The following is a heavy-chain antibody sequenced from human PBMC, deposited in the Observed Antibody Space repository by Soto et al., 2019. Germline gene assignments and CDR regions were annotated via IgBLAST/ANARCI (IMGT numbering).Heavy chain of an antibody. J-gene: IGHJ1*01. D-gene: IGHD3-22*01. V-gene: IGHV4-34*01. CDR3: ARGRRYYDSSGYYGSVSYFQH. CDR2: INHSGST. Sequence: SETLSLTCAVYVGSFSGYYWSWIRQPPGKGLEWIGEINHSGSTNYNPSLKSRVTISVDTSKNQFSLKLSSVTAADTAVYYCARGRRYYDSSGYYGSVSYFQHWGQGTLVTVSS. CDR1: VGSFSGYY.